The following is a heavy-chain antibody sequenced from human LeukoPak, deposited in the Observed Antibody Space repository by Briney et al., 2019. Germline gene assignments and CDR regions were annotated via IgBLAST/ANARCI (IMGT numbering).Heavy chain of an antibody. J-gene: IGHJ5*02. CDR1: GGSISNYY. Sequence: SETLSLTCTVSGGSISNYYWSWIRQPPGKGLEWTGEINHSGSTNYNPSLKSRATISVDTSKNQFSLKLSSVTAADTAVYYCARATYYYGSGSGQRALNWFDPWGQGTLVTVSS. CDR3: ARATYYYGSGSGQRALNWFDP. D-gene: IGHD3-10*01. CDR2: INHSGST. V-gene: IGHV4-34*01.